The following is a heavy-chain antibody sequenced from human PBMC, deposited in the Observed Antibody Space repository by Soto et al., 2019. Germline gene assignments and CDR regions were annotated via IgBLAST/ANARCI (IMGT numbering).Heavy chain of an antibody. Sequence: HEHVVQSGTAMKEPVSSVKVSCRASGIMSSGYGFSWVRQAPGQGLEWVGMINPILDSTHYAQNLQGRVSLSVDKSRDTAYLEVTSLRLEDTAIYFCATMKRARLDSWGRGTVVTVSS. CDR2: INPILDST. J-gene: IGHJ4*02. CDR3: ATMKRARLDS. CDR1: GIMSSGYG. V-gene: IGHV1-69*09. D-gene: IGHD6-25*01.